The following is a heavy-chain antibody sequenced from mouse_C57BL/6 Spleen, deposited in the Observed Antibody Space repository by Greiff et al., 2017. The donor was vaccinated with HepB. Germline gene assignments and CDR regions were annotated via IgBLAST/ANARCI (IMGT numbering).Heavy chain of an antibody. V-gene: IGHV1-15*01. Sequence: VQLQQSGAELVRPGASVTLSCKASGYTFTDYEMHWVKQTPVHGLEWIGAIDPETGGTAYNQKFKGKAILTADKSSSTAYMELRSLTSEDSAVYYCTRDYYGSSYGAFDVWGTGTTVTVSS. J-gene: IGHJ1*03. CDR1: GYTFTDYE. CDR2: IDPETGGT. D-gene: IGHD1-1*01. CDR3: TRDYYGSSYGAFDV.